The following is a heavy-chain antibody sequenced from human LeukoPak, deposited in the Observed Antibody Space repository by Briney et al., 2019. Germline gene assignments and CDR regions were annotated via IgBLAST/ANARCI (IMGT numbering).Heavy chain of an antibody. CDR1: GFTFGDYT. CDR2: IYSDGST. CDR3: ASDYPNFNY. V-gene: IGHV3-53*01. Sequence: GRSLRLSCTASGFTFGDYTMNWVRQAPGKGLEWVSLIYSDGSTYYADSVKGRFTISRDNSKNTLYLQMNSLRAEDTAVYYCASDYPNFNYWGQGTLVTVSS. J-gene: IGHJ4*02.